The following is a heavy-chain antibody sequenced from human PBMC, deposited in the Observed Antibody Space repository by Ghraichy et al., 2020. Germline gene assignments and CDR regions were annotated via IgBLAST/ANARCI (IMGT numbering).Heavy chain of an antibody. CDR3: AKQSWFEAFDA. CDR1: GFIFSSYP. V-gene: IGHV3-23*01. CDR2: ISGNGDIT. Sequence: GGSLRLSCAASGFIFSSYPMSWVRQAPGKGLEWVSTISGNGDITDYAHSVAGRFTISRDNSRNTLFLQMNSLRAEDTAFYYCAKQSWFEAFDAWGQGTMGTVSS. D-gene: IGHD3-10*01. J-gene: IGHJ3*01.